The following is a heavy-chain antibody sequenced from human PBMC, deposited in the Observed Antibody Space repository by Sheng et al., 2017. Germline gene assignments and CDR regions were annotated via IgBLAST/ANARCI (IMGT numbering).Heavy chain of an antibody. CDR3: AKAEPYSSTWLGAFDI. CDR1: GFTFSTYG. D-gene: IGHD6-13*01. J-gene: IGHJ3*02. CDR2: MSYDGSNK. V-gene: IGHV3-30*18. Sequence: QVQLVESGGGVVQPGGSLRLSCAASGFTFSTYGIHWVRQTPGKGLEWVAIMSYDGSNKYYADSVKGRFTISRDNPKNTLYLQMNSLRPEDTAVYFCAKAEPYSSTWLGAFDIWGQGTVVTVSS.